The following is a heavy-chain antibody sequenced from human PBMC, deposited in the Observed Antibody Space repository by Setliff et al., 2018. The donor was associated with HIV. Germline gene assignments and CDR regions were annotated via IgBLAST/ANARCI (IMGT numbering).Heavy chain of an antibody. CDR3: ASQRYYYDSSGSLGGYYFDN. Sequence: GGSLRLSCAASGFTFSDYYMSWIRQAPGKGMVWILYISSGGDIIYYADSVKGRFTISRNNAKNSLYLQMNSLRAEDTAIYYCASQRYYYDSSGSLGGYYFDNWGQGTLVTVSS. CDR2: ISSGGDII. V-gene: IGHV3-11*04. J-gene: IGHJ4*02. CDR1: GFTFSDYY. D-gene: IGHD3-22*01.